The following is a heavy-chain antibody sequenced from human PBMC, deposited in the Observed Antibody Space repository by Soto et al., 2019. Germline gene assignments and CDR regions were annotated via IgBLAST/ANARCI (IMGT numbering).Heavy chain of an antibody. D-gene: IGHD1-1*01. CDR1: GGSISSGGYY. Sequence: PSETLSLTCTVSGGSISSGGYYWSWIRQHPGKGLEWIGYIYYSGSTYYNPSLKSRVTISVDTSKNQFSLKLSSVTAADTAVYYCARDRVVRTTGTTSFWFDPWGQGTLVTVS. CDR3: ARDRVVRTTGTTSFWFDP. V-gene: IGHV4-31*03. J-gene: IGHJ5*02. CDR2: IYYSGST.